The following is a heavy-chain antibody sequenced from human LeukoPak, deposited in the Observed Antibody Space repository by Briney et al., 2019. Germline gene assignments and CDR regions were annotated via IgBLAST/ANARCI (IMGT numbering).Heavy chain of an antibody. CDR3: AREGAGIWDSFDY. V-gene: IGHV3-23*01. Sequence: TGASLRLSCAASGFTFNSYGMSWVRQAPGKGLEWVSVISGSGGSTYYADSVKGRFTISRDNPKNRLYLQMNSLRAEDTAVYYCAREGAGIWDSFDYWGQGTLVTVSS. CDR1: GFTFNSYG. CDR2: ISGSGGST. D-gene: IGHD3-10*01. J-gene: IGHJ4*02.